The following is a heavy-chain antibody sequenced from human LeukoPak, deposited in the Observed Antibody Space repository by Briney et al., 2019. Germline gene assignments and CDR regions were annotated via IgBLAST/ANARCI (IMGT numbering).Heavy chain of an antibody. CDR1: GYTFTSYY. CDR3: ARESGLGDTAMVR. J-gene: IGHJ4*02. Sequence: ASVKVSCKASGYTFTSYYMHWVRQAPGQGLESMGIINPSGGSTSYAQKFQGRVTMTRDTSTSTVYMELSSLRSEDTAVYYCARESGLGDTAMVRWGQGTLVTVCS. V-gene: IGHV1-46*01. CDR2: INPSGGST. D-gene: IGHD5-18*01.